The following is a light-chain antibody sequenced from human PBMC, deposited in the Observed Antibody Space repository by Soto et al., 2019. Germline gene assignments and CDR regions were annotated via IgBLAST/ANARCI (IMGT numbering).Light chain of an antibody. CDR2: DAS. CDR3: QQRSNWPPVIT. V-gene: IGKV3-11*01. Sequence: EIVLTQSPATLSLSPGERATLSCRASQSFSSYLAWYQQKPGQAPRLLIYDASKRATGIPARFSSRGSGTDFTLTISSLEPEDFAVYYCQQRSNWPPVITFGQGTRLEMK. CDR1: QSFSSY. J-gene: IGKJ5*01.